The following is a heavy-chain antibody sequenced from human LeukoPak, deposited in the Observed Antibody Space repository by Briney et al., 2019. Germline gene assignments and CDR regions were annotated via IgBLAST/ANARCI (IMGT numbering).Heavy chain of an antibody. CDR3: ARGQEFDDGVFDS. D-gene: IGHD1-1*01. CDR1: GFSFSSFA. J-gene: IGHJ4*02. Sequence: PGGSLRLSCAASGFSFSSFAMTWVRQAPGKGLEWVSTIRSNGATAYNADSVKGRFIISRDNSKNTVYLQMNSLRVEDTAIYYCARGQEFDDGVFDSWGQGTLVTVSS. CDR2: IRSNGATA. V-gene: IGHV3-23*01.